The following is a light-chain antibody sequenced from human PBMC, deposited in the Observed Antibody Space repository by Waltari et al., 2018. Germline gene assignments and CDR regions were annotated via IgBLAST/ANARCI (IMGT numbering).Light chain of an antibody. J-gene: IGKJ2*01. CDR2: GAS. Sequence: DIVLTQSPGTLSLSPGERATLSCRASQSVRNFLAWYQQKPGQTPRLLSYGASRRATGIPDRFSGSGSGTDFILTINRLEPEDFAVYFCQQYSSSVMYTFGQGTKLEI. CDR1: QSVRNF. V-gene: IGKV3-20*01. CDR3: QQYSSSVMYT.